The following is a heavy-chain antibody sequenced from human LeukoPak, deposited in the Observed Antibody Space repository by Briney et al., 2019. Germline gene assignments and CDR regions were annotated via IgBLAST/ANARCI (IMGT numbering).Heavy chain of an antibody. D-gene: IGHD3-10*01. CDR2: ISGSGGST. CDR1: GFTFSSYA. CDR3: AKDVGGYYFTYWSGCFDH. V-gene: IGHV3-23*01. J-gene: IGHJ4*02. Sequence: GRSLRLSCAASGFTFSSYAMSWVRQAPGKGLEWVSAISGSGGSTYYADSVKGRFTISRDNSKNTLDLEMNSLRAEDTAVYYCAKDVGGYYFTYWSGCFDHWGQGTLVTVSS.